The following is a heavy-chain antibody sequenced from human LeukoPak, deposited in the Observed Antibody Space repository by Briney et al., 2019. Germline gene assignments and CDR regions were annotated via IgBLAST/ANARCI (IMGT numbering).Heavy chain of an antibody. Sequence: GGSLRLSCAASGFTFSSYAMSWVRQAPGKGLEWVSVIYSGGSTYYADSVKGRFTISRDNSKNTLYLQMNSLRAEDTAVYYCARIQWFGNFDYWGQGTLVTVSS. CDR2: IYSGGST. J-gene: IGHJ4*02. V-gene: IGHV3-53*01. D-gene: IGHD3-10*01. CDR1: GFTFSSYA. CDR3: ARIQWFGNFDY.